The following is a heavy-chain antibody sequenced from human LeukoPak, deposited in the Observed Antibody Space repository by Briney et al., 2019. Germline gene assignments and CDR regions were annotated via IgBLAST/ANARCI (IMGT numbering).Heavy chain of an antibody. V-gene: IGHV1-18*01. Sequence: GASVKVSCKASGYTFTSYGISWVRQAPGQGLEWMGWISAYNGNTNYAQKLQGRVTMTTDTSTNTAYMELRSLRSDDTAVYYCARDYYYDSSGYCPLFDYWGQGTLVTVSS. D-gene: IGHD3-22*01. CDR1: GYTFTSYG. CDR3: ARDYYYDSSGYCPLFDY. CDR2: ISAYNGNT. J-gene: IGHJ4*02.